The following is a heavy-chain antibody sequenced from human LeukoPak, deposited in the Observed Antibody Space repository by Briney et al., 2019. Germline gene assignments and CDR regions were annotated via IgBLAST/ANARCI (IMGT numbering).Heavy chain of an antibody. CDR1: GFSFNNYR. D-gene: IGHD6-25*01. Sequence: GGSLRLSCVASGFSFNNYRMTWVRQAPGKGLEWVANIKQDGSEKQYVDSVKGRFAISRDNAKKSLYLQINTLRAEDTAVYYCVRGPHIAATSYWGQGTLVTVSS. V-gene: IGHV3-7*03. CDR3: VRGPHIAATSY. J-gene: IGHJ4*02. CDR2: IKQDGSEK.